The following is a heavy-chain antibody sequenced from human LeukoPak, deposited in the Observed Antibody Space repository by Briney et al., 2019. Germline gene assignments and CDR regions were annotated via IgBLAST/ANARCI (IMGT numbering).Heavy chain of an antibody. Sequence: GGSLKISCKASGYSFATYWISWVRQMPGKGLEWAGRIDPTDSYTEYSPSFEGHVTISADKSISTAYLQWYSLKASDTAMYYCARHDLWGRGTLITVTS. V-gene: IGHV5-10-1*01. J-gene: IGHJ2*01. CDR3: ARHDL. CDR1: GYSFATYW. CDR2: IDPTDSYT.